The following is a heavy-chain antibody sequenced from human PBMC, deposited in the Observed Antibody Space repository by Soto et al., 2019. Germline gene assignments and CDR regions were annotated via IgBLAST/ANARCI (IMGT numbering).Heavy chain of an antibody. J-gene: IGHJ4*02. V-gene: IGHV3-23*01. CDR3: AKPPDYNWNDY. Sequence: GGSLRLSCAASGFTFSSYAMSWVPQAPGKGLEWVSAISGSGISTYYADSVKGRFTISRDNSKDTLYLQMNNLRAEDTAVYYCAKPPDYNWNDYWGQGTLVTVSS. CDR1: GFTFSSYA. D-gene: IGHD1-20*01. CDR2: ISGSGIST.